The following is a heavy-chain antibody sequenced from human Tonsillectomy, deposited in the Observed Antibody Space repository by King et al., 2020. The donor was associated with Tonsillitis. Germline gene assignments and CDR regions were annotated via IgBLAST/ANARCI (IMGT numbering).Heavy chain of an antibody. J-gene: IGHJ4*02. CDR3: ASRASTDY. V-gene: IGHV4-61*02. CDR2: MYTSGSA. CDR1: GGSINSGSYS. D-gene: IGHD2-21*01. Sequence: QLQESGPGLVKPSQTLSLTCTVSGGSINSGSYSWGWIRQRAGGALEWIGRMYTSGSANYTPSLKNRATLYVATSKNQISLKLSSVSAADTAIYYCASRASTDYWGQGVLVTVSS.